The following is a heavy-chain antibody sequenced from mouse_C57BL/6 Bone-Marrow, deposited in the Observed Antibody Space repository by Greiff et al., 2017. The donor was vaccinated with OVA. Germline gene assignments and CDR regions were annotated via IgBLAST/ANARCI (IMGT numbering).Heavy chain of an antibody. D-gene: IGHD2-5*01. Sequence: VQLQQSGPELVKPGASVKIPCKASGYTFTDYNMDWVKQSHGKSLEWIGDINPNNGGTIYNQKFKGKATLTVDKSSSTAYMELRSLTSEDTAVYYCAREEDSNFAMDYWGQGTSVTVSS. CDR3: AREEDSNFAMDY. J-gene: IGHJ4*01. CDR1: GYTFTDYN. CDR2: INPNNGGT. V-gene: IGHV1-18*01.